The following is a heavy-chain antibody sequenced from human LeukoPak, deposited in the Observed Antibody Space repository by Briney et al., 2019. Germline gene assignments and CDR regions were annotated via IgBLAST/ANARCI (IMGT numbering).Heavy chain of an antibody. CDR2: IWYDGSNK. V-gene: IGHV3-33*01. Sequence: QPGRSLRLSCAASGFTFSSYGMHWVRQAPGKGLEWVAVIWYDGSNKYYADSVKGRFTISRDNSKNTLYLQMNNLRAEDTAVYYCARGTYYYDSSGYAFDYWGQGTLVTVSS. CDR1: GFTFSSYG. D-gene: IGHD3-22*01. J-gene: IGHJ4*02. CDR3: ARGTYYYDSSGYAFDY.